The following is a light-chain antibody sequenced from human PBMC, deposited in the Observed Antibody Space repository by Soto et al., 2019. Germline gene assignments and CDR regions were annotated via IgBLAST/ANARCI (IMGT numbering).Light chain of an antibody. CDR3: QQFNIWPHMLS. Sequence: IVVTQSPATLSVSPGEGVTLSCRASQGVGSNLAWYQQRPGQAPRLLIYDASTRATGIPDRFSGSGSGTEFTLTISSLQSEDFAVYYFQQFNIWPHMLSFGGGTKLEMK. V-gene: IGKV3-15*01. J-gene: IGKJ4*01. CDR1: QGVGSN. CDR2: DAS.